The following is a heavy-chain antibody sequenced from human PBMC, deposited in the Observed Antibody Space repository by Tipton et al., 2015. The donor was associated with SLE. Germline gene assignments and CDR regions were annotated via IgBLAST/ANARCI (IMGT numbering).Heavy chain of an antibody. CDR2: VYHTGST. Sequence: LACTVSGGSISSYYWSWIRQPPGKGLEWIASVYHTGSTYYNPSLKSRVTISVDTSKNQFSLKLSSVTAADTAVYYCARYLSEVDTAPFDYWGQGTLVTVSS. V-gene: IGHV4-59*01. J-gene: IGHJ4*02. CDR1: GGSISSYY. D-gene: IGHD5-18*01. CDR3: ARYLSEVDTAPFDY.